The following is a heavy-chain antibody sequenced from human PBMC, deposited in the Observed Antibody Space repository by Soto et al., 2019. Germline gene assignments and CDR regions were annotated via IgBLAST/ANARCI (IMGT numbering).Heavy chain of an antibody. Sequence: GSSVNVSCKACLWTFISCFMHGLRQPALQGLEWMGIINPSGRSTSYAQKFKGRVTMTRDTSTSTVYMELSRLRSEDTAVYYCARDAPYHDSSSWFGGMDVWGQGTTVTVSS. J-gene: IGHJ6*02. D-gene: IGHD6-13*01. CDR2: INPSGRST. CDR1: LWTFISCF. V-gene: IGHV1-46*01. CDR3: ARDAPYHDSSSWFGGMDV.